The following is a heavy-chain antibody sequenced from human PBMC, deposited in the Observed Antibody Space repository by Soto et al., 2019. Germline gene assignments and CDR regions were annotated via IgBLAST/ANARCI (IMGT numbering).Heavy chain of an antibody. D-gene: IGHD2-21*01. CDR2: IYYSGST. Sequence: SETLSLTCTVSGGSISSYYCSWIRQPPGKGLEWIGYIYYSGSTNYNPSLKSRVTISVDTSKNQFSLKLSSVTAADTAVYYCARESDAYHYYGMDVWGQGTTVTVSS. CDR3: ARESDAYHYYGMDV. V-gene: IGHV4-59*01. CDR1: GGSISSYY. J-gene: IGHJ6*02.